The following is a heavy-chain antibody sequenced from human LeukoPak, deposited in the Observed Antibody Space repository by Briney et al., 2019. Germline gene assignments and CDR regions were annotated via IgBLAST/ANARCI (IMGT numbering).Heavy chain of an antibody. CDR1: GFTFSSHS. CDR3: ASTIWFGELLHNDY. J-gene: IGHJ4*02. Sequence: GGSLRLSCAASGFTFSSHSMNWVRQAPGKGLEWVSSISSSSSYIYYADSVKGRFTISRDNAKNSLYLQMNSLRAEDTAVYYCASTIWFGELLHNDYWGQGTLVTVSS. CDR2: ISSSSSYI. D-gene: IGHD3-10*01. V-gene: IGHV3-21*01.